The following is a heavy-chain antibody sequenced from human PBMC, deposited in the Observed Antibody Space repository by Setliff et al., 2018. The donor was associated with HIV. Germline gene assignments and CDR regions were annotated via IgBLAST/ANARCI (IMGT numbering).Heavy chain of an antibody. D-gene: IGHD5-18*01. CDR3: ARGVGDLGRYNYGHTHGD. CDR1: GGTFSSYA. J-gene: IGHJ4*02. Sequence: SVKVSCKASGGTFSSYAISWVRQAPGQGLEWMGGIIPIFGTANYAQKFQGRVTITTDESTSTAYMELSSLRSEDTALYFCARGVGDLGRYNYGHTHGDWGQGTQVTVSS. V-gene: IGHV1-69*05. CDR2: IIPIFGTA.